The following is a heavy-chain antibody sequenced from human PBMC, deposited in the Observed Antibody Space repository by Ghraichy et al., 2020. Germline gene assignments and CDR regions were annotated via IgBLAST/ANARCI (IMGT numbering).Heavy chain of an antibody. D-gene: IGHD4-17*01. J-gene: IGHJ6*02. CDR3: ARTREGEDYGDYVPAWELYYYYGMDV. CDR1: GGSISSGGYY. Sequence: SETLSLTCTVSGGSISSGGYYWSWIRQHPGKGLEWIGYIYYSGSTYYNPSLKSRVTISVDTSKNQFSLKLSSVTAADTAVYYCARTREGEDYGDYVPAWELYYYYGMDVWGQGTTVTVSS. CDR2: IYYSGST. V-gene: IGHV4-31*03.